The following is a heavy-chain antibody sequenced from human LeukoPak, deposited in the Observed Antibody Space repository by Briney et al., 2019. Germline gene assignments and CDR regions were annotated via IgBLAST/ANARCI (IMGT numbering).Heavy chain of an antibody. CDR2: IKSKTDGGTT. J-gene: IGHJ4*02. CDR3: TTYYYDSSEGDYFDY. D-gene: IGHD3-22*01. Sequence: PGGSLRLSCAASGFTFSNAWMNWVRQAPGKGLEWVGRIKSKTDGGTTDYAAPVKGRFTIPRDDPKNTLYLQMNSLKTEDTAVYYCTTYYYDSSEGDYFDYWGQGTLVTVSS. CDR1: GFTFSNAW. V-gene: IGHV3-15*07.